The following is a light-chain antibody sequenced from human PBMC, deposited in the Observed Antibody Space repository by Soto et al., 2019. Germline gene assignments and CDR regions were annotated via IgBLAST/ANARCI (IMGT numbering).Light chain of an antibody. V-gene: IGKV1-39*01. Sequence: DLPMTQSPSSLSASVGDRVTITCRASQSISSYLNWYQQKPGKAPKLLIYAASSLQSGVPSRFSGSGSGTDFTLTISSLQPEDSATYYCQQSYSTLALTFGGGTKVEIK. CDR2: AAS. J-gene: IGKJ4*01. CDR1: QSISSY. CDR3: QQSYSTLALT.